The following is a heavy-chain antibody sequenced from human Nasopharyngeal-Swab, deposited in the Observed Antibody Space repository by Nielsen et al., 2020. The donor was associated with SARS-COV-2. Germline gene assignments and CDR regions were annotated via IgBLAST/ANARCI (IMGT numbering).Heavy chain of an antibody. CDR2: INHSGST. D-gene: IGHD6-13*01. Sequence: WLRQPPGKGLEWIGEINHSGSTNYNPSLKSRVTISVDTPKNQFSLKLSSVTAADTAVYYCARGQKGEQQLDPPLKTNNWFDPWGQGTLVTVSS. J-gene: IGHJ5*02. CDR3: ARGQKGEQQLDPPLKTNNWFDP. V-gene: IGHV4-34*01.